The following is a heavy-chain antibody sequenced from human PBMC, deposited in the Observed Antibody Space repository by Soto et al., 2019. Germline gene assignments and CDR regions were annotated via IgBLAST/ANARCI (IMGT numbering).Heavy chain of an antibody. J-gene: IGHJ6*02. CDR1: GFTFSNNG. CDR2: VSYDGSKT. Sequence: QVQLAESGGGEVQPGTSLRLACAASGFTFSNNGMHWVRQAPGKGLEWVAAVSYDGSKTFYADSVKGRLTIYRDNSKSTVYLHMSSLRPEDTAIYYCAKDLRQGASGATVYGMDVWGQGTTVTVSS. V-gene: IGHV3-30*18. D-gene: IGHD5-12*01. CDR3: AKDLRQGASGATVYGMDV.